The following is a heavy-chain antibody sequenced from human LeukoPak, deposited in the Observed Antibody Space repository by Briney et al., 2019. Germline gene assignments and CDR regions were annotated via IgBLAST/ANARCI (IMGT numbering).Heavy chain of an antibody. V-gene: IGHV1-18*01. CDR3: ARGPPGIEYCSGGSCYSGMDV. Sequence: GASVKVSCKASGYTFTSYGISWVRQAPGQGLEWMGWISAYNGNTNYAQKLQGRVTMTTDTSTSTAYMELRSLRSDDTAVYYCARGPPGIEYCSGGSCYSGMDVWGKGTTVTVSS. J-gene: IGHJ6*04. CDR1: GYTFTSYG. D-gene: IGHD2-15*01. CDR2: ISAYNGNT.